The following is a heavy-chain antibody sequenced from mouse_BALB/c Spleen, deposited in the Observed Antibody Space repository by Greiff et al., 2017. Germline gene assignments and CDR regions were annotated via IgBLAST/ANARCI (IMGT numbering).Heavy chain of an antibody. CDR1: GYSITSGYY. CDR2: ISYDGSN. Sequence: EVQLQQSGPGLVKPSQSLSLTCSVTGYSITSGYYWNWIRQFPGNKLEWMGYISYDGSNNYNPSLKNRISITRDTSKNQFFLKLNSVTTEDTATYYCARDGWDYWYFDVWGAGTTVTVSS. J-gene: IGHJ1*01. CDR3: ARDGWDYWYFDV. V-gene: IGHV3-6*02. D-gene: IGHD4-1*01.